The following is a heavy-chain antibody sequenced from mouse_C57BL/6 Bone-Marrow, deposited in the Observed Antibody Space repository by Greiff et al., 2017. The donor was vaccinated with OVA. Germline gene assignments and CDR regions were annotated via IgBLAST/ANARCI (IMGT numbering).Heavy chain of an antibody. CDR1: GFTFSSYG. Sequence: EVKLVESGGDLVKPGGSLKLSCAASGFTFSSYGMSWVRQTPDKRLEWVATISSGGSFTYYPDRVKGRFTISRDNAKNTLYLQMSSLKSEDTAMYYCARHSGANYTNARGFAYWGQGTLVTVSA. CDR3: ARHSGANYTNARGFAY. D-gene: IGHD2-12*01. CDR2: ISSGGSFT. V-gene: IGHV5-6*01. J-gene: IGHJ3*01.